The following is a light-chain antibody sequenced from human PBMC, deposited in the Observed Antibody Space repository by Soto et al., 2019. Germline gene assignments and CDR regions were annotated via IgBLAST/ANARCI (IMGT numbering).Light chain of an antibody. J-gene: IGKJ5*01. CDR3: QQRSNWPRSIT. CDR2: HTS. V-gene: IGKV3D-20*02. Sequence: EIVLTQSPGTLSLSPGARATLSCRASQSVSTSSLAWYQQRPGQAPRLLVYHTSNRATGIPDRFSASGSGTDFTLTISRLEPEDFAVYYCQQRSNWPRSITFGQGTRLEI. CDR1: QSVSTSS.